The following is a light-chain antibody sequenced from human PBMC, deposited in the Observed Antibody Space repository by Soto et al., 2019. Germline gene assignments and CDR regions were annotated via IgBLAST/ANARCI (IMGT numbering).Light chain of an antibody. V-gene: IGKV3-20*01. CDR3: QQYGSSPRGT. Sequence: EIVLTQSPGTLSLSPGERATLSCRASQSVSSSYLAWYQQKPGQAPRLLIYGASSRATGIPDRFSGSGSGTDFILTISRREPEDFAVYYCQQYGSSPRGTFGQGTRLEIK. J-gene: IGKJ5*01. CDR2: GAS. CDR1: QSVSSSY.